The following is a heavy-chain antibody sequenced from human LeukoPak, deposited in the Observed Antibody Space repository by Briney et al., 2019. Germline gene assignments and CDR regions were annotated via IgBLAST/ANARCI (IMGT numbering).Heavy chain of an antibody. CDR3: ARASVGSGWYVY. V-gene: IGHV4-34*01. Sequence: KPSETLSLTCAVYGGSFSGYYWSWIRQPPGKGLEWIGEINHSGSTNYNPSLKSRVTISVDTSKNQFSLKLSSVTAADTAVYYCARASVGSGWYVYWGQGTLVTVSS. D-gene: IGHD6-19*01. J-gene: IGHJ4*02. CDR1: GGSFSGYY. CDR2: INHSGST.